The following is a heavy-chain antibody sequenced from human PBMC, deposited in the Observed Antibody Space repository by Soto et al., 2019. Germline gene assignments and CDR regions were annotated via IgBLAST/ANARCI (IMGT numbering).Heavy chain of an antibody. Sequence: SETLSLTCTVSGGSISSYYWSWIRQPAGEGLEWIGRIYTSGSTNYNPSLKSRVTISVDTSKNQFSLNLSSVTAAADTAVYYCARDRITLANDAFDIWGQGTMVTVSS. D-gene: IGHD3-10*01. CDR2: IYTSGST. CDR3: ARDRITLANDAFDI. CDR1: GGSISSYY. V-gene: IGHV4-4*07. J-gene: IGHJ3*02.